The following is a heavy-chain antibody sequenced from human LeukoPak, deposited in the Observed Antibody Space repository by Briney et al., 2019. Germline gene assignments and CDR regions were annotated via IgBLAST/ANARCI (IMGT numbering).Heavy chain of an antibody. D-gene: IGHD3-22*01. CDR1: GFTFSSYW. J-gene: IGHJ4*02. CDR2: IKQDGSEK. Sequence: PGGSLRLSCAASGFTFSSYWMSWVRQAPGKGLEWVANIKQDGSEKYYVDSVKGRFTISRDNAKNSLYLQMNSLRAEDTAVYYCARNPSIPPMTYFDYWGQGTLVTVSS. CDR3: ARNPSIPPMTYFDY. V-gene: IGHV3-7*01.